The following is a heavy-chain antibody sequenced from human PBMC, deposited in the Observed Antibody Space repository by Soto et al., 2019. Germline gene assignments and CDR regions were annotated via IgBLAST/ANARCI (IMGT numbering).Heavy chain of an antibody. J-gene: IGHJ4*02. CDR1: GYTFTSYG. CDR2: ISAYNGNT. V-gene: IGHV1-18*04. D-gene: IGHD3-22*01. CDR3: ARDLPRFTYYYDSSGYYLDY. Sequence: GASVKVSCKASGYTFTSYGISWVRQAPGQGLEWMGWISAYNGNTNYAQKLQGRVTMTTDTSTSTAYMELRSLRSEDTAVYYCARDLPRFTYYYDSSGYYLDYWGQGTLVTVYS.